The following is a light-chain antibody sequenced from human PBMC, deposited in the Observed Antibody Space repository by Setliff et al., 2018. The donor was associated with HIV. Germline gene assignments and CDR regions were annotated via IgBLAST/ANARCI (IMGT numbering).Light chain of an antibody. CDR2: DVT. CDR1: SSDIGAYDY. J-gene: IGLJ1*01. V-gene: IGLV2-11*01. CDR3: CSYVASQSSYV. Sequence: QSVLTQPRSVSGSPGQSVTISCTGTSSDIGAYDYVSWFQQSPGKAPLLIIYDVTRRPSGVPDRFSGSRSGNTASLTISGLQADDEAYYYCCSYVASQSSYVFGSGTKV.